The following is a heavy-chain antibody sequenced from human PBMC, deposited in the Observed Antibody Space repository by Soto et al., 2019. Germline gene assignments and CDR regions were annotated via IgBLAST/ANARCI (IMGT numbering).Heavy chain of an antibody. V-gene: IGHV1-46*01. D-gene: IGHD3-16*02. CDR2: INPSGGST. CDR1: GYTFTSYY. Sequence: SVEVSCKASGYTFTSYYMHWVRQAPGQGLEWMGIINPSGGSTSYAQKFQGRVTMTRDTSTSTAYLELSSPRSEDTAVYYCARDNVRRPLKMAVNYSYYRMDVWGQGTTVTVSS. J-gene: IGHJ6*02. CDR3: ARDNVRRPLKMAVNYSYYRMDV.